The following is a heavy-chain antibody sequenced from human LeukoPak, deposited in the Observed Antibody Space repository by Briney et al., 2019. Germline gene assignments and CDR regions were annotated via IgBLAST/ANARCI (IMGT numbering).Heavy chain of an antibody. J-gene: IGHJ4*02. CDR3: ARDQLRGDY. CDR2: INWNGGST. D-gene: IGHD1-26*01. CDR1: GFTFDDYD. Sequence: GGSLTLSCTPWGFTFDDYDMIWLRQSRGKGLEWLSGINWNGGSTGYADSVKGRFTISRDNAKNSLYLQMNSLRAEDTALYYCARDQLRGDYWGQGTLVTVSS. V-gene: IGHV3-20*04.